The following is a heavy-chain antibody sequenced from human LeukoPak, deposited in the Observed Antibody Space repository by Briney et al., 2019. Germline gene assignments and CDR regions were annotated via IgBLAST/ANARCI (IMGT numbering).Heavy chain of an antibody. V-gene: IGHV1-18*01. Sequence: ASVKVSCKASGYTYTSYSISWVRQAPGQGLEWMGWISAYNGNTNYAQKLQGRVTMTTDTSTSTAYMELRSLRSDDTAVYYCASAQRYYGSGSYESAFDIWGQGTIVTVSS. D-gene: IGHD3-10*01. CDR2: ISAYNGNT. CDR1: GYTYTSYS. CDR3: ASAQRYYGSGSYESAFDI. J-gene: IGHJ3*02.